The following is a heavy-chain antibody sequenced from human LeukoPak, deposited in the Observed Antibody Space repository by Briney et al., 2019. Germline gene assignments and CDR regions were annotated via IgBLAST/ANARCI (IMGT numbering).Heavy chain of an antibody. J-gene: IGHJ4*02. Sequence: TETLSLXCAVYGGSFSGYYWSWIRQPPGKALEWIGEINHSGSTNYNPSLKSRVTISVDTSKNQFSLKLSSVTAADTAVYYCARSSYGEDYWGQGTLVTVSS. D-gene: IGHD3-10*01. CDR1: GGSFSGYY. CDR3: ARSSYGEDY. V-gene: IGHV4-34*01. CDR2: INHSGST.